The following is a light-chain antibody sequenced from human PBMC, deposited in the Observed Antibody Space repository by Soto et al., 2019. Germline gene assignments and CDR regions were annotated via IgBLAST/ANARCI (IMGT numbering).Light chain of an antibody. V-gene: IGKV1-9*01. CDR3: LQHDNFPWT. CDR2: HAS. J-gene: IGKJ1*01. CDR1: QSISSY. Sequence: DIQMTQSPSTLPASVGDRVTITCRASQSISSYLAWYQQRPGEAPKLLIYHASTLQTGVPSRFSGSGSGTEFTLTISSLQPEDFETYYCLQHDNFPWTFGQGTKVDI.